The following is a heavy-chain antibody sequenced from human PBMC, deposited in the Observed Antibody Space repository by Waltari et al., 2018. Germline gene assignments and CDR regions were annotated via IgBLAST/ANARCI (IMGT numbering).Heavy chain of an antibody. D-gene: IGHD1-7*01. CDR1: GGSFSGYS. V-gene: IGHV4-34*02. Sequence: QVQLQQWGAGLLKPSETLSLTCALSGGSFSGYSLNWIRQIPEKGLECVGETNHLGVTNDNPSLKRRVTISLDMSKNQLYLKMTSVTAADTAVYYCARVGRRESDWYYAGFDSWGLGTLVTVSS. CDR3: ARVGRRESDWYYAGFDS. CDR2: TNHLGVT. J-gene: IGHJ4*02.